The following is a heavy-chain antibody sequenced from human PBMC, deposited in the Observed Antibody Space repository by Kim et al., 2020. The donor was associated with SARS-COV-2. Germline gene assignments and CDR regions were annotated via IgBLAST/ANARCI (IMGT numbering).Heavy chain of an antibody. V-gene: IGHV3-30*07. CDR3: ARDRGGSTDPWGAFDA. D-gene: IGHD7-27*01. Sequence: SVRGRFTVSRDKSKSTLYLQMNSLRAENTDVYYCARDRGGSTDPWGAFDAWGQGSLVTVSS. J-gene: IGHJ5*02.